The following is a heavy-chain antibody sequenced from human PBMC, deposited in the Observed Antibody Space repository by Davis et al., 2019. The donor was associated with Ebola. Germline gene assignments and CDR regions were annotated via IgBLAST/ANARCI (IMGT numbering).Heavy chain of an antibody. CDR3: ASNCISTSCYFDFDY. V-gene: IGHV1-3*01. CDR1: GYTFTSYA. Sequence: ASVKVSCKASGYTFTSYAMHWVRQAPGQRLEWMGWINAGNGNTKYSQKFQGRVTITRDTSASTAYMELSSLRSEDTAVYYCASNCISTSCYFDFDYWGQGTLVTVSS. CDR2: INAGNGNT. D-gene: IGHD2-2*01. J-gene: IGHJ4*02.